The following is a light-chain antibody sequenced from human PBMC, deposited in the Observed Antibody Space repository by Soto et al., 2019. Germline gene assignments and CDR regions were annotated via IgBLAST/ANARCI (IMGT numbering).Light chain of an antibody. CDR3: QSYDSSLSGDV. J-gene: IGLJ1*01. V-gene: IGLV1-40*01. CDR1: SSNIGAGYD. Sequence: SCTGSSSNIGAGYDVHWYQQLPGTAPKLLIYGNSNRPSGVPDRFSGSKSGTSASLAITGLQAEDEADYYCQSYDSSLSGDVFGTGTKVTVL. CDR2: GNS.